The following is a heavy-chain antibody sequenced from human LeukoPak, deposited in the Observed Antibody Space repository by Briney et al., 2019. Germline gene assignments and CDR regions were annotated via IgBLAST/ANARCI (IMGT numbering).Heavy chain of an antibody. V-gene: IGHV3-48*02. CDR3: ARGGCSGGNCYAAYFDY. CDR1: GFTFSTYG. D-gene: IGHD2-15*01. J-gene: IGHJ4*02. Sequence: GGSLRLSCAASGFTFSTYGMSWVRQAPGKGLEWVSYISTSITNIYYADSVKGRFTISRDNAKNSLYLQMNSLRDEDTAVYYCARGGCSGGNCYAAYFDYWGQGTLVTVSS. CDR2: ISTSITNI.